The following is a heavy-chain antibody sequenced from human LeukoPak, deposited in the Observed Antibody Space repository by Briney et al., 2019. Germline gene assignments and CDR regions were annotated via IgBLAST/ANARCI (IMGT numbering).Heavy chain of an antibody. CDR2: ISSSSSYI. D-gene: IGHD3-16*01. J-gene: IGHJ3*02. Sequence: KTGGSLRLSCAASGFTFSSYSMNWGRQAPGKGLEWVSSISSSSSYIYYADSVKGRFTISRDNAKNSLYLQMNSLRAEDTAVYYCARVGGGHDAFDIWGQGTMVTVSS. CDR1: GFTFSSYS. V-gene: IGHV3-21*01. CDR3: ARVGGGHDAFDI.